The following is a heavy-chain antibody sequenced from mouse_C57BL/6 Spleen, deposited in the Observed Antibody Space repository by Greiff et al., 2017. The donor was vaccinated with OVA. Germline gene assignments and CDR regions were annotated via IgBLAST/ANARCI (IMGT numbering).Heavy chain of an antibody. CDR1: GYTFTDYY. Sequence: VQLQQSGPELVKPGASVKISCKASGYTFTDYYMNWVKQSHGKSLEWIGDINPNNGGTSYNQKFKGKATLTVDKSSSTAYMELRSLTSEDSAVYYCARDYYGSSYWYFDSWGQGTTLTVSS. J-gene: IGHJ2*01. D-gene: IGHD1-1*01. CDR3: ARDYYGSSYWYFDS. CDR2: INPNNGGT. V-gene: IGHV1-26*01.